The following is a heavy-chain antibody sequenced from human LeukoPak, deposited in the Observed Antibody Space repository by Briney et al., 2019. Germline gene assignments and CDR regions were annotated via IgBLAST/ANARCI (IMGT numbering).Heavy chain of an antibody. CDR3: ASRRGTSSPVDY. Sequence: GASLQISCKGSGYNFTNYWIGWVRQLPGKGLEWMGIINPGDSDTRYNPSFQGQVTISVDKSISIAYLQWSSLKASDTAIYYCASRRGTSSPVDYWGQGTLVTV. J-gene: IGHJ4*02. D-gene: IGHD1-1*01. V-gene: IGHV5-51*01. CDR1: GYNFTNYW. CDR2: INPGDSDT.